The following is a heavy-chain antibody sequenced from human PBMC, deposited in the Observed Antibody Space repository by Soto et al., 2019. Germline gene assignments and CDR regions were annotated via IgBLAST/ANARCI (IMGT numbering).Heavy chain of an antibody. Sequence: PGGSLRLSCAASGFTFSSYAMSWVRQAPGKGLEWVSAISGSGGSTYYADSVKGRFTISRDNSKNTLYLQMNSLRAEDTAVYYCAKDTLGYCSSTSCSPDVYYYYGMDVWGQGTTVTVSS. CDR1: GFTFSSYA. V-gene: IGHV3-23*01. CDR3: AKDTLGYCSSTSCSPDVYYYYGMDV. CDR2: ISGSGGST. J-gene: IGHJ6*02. D-gene: IGHD2-2*01.